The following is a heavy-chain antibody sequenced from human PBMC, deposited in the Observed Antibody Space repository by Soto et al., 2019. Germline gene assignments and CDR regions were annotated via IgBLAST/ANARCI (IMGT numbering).Heavy chain of an antibody. J-gene: IGHJ2*01. CDR2: IIPIFGTA. Sequence: SVKVSCKASGGTFSSYAISWVRQAPGQGLEWMGGIIPIFGTANYAQKLQGRVTITADESTSTAYMELSSLRSEDTAVYYCARNLVVVADRWPWYFDLWGRGTLVTVSS. CDR3: ARNLVVVADRWPWYFDL. D-gene: IGHD2-15*01. V-gene: IGHV1-69*13. CDR1: GGTFSSYA.